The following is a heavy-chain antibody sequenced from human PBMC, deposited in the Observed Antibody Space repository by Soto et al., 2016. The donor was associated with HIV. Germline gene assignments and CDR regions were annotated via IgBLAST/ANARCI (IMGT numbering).Heavy chain of an antibody. J-gene: IGHJ4*02. CDR1: GFTFSNAW. CDR2: IKKKTDGGTI. CDR3: TTGVGSLEWFGY. Sequence: EVHLVESGGGLVKPGGSLRLSCAASGFTFSNAWMNWVRQAPGRGLEWVGRIKKKTDGGTIDYTAAVKGRFTISRDDSKNTLYLQMNSLKNEDTAIYYCTTGVGSLEWFGYWGQGTLVSVSS. D-gene: IGHD3-3*01. V-gene: IGHV3-15*01.